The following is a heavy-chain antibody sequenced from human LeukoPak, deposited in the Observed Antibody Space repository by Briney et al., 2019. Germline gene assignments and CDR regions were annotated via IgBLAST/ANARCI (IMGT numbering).Heavy chain of an antibody. CDR2: FNSNDER. CDR3: AQRRSGMATISFDS. CDR1: GFSLSTSGVG. D-gene: IGHD5-24*01. V-gene: IGHV2-5*01. J-gene: IGHJ4*02. Sequence: SGPTLVKPPQALTLTFTSSGFSLSTSGVGVGWIRQPPGKALEWLAFFNSNDERRYTPSLKSRLTITKHIHTNQVVLTIPSMDPVDTDRYYCAQRRSGMATISFDSWGQGTLVTVSS.